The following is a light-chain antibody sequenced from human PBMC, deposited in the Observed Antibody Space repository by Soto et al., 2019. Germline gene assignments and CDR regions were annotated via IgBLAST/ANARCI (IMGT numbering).Light chain of an antibody. J-gene: IGLJ1*01. V-gene: IGLV1-51*01. Sequence: QSVLTRTPSVSAAPGQRVTISCSGSSSNIGGNSVSWYQQLPGTAAKLLIYDDDKRPSGIPDRFSGSKSGTSATLGITGFQTGDEADHYCGSWDSSLSAYVFGTGTKVTVL. CDR2: DDD. CDR3: GSWDSSLSAYV. CDR1: SSNIGGNS.